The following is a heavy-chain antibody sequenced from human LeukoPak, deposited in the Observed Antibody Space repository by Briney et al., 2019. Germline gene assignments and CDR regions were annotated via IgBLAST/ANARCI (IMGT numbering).Heavy chain of an antibody. CDR3: ARMMTAITNWFDP. V-gene: IGHV3-66*01. J-gene: IGHJ5*02. CDR2: IDTGGRT. Sequence: PGESLRLSCAASGFTLGTFPMSWVRQAPGKGLEWVSLIDTGGRTFYADSVKGRFTISRDNSKNTLYLQMNSLRAEDTAVYYCARMMTAITNWFDPWGQGTLVTVSS. D-gene: IGHD2-21*02. CDR1: GFTLGTFP.